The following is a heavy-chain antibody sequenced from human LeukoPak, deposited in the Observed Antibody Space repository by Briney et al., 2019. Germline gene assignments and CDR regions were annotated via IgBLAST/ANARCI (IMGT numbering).Heavy chain of an antibody. J-gene: IGHJ5*02. CDR3: ARWVFFDWLLEEYNWFDP. CDR2: ISAYNGNT. D-gene: IGHD3-9*01. V-gene: IGHV1-18*04. Sequence: ASVKVSCKASGYTFTSYGISWVRQAPGQGLEWMGWISAYNGNTNYAQKLQGRVTMTTDTSTSTAYMELRSLRSDDTAVYYCARWVFFDWLLEEYNWFDPWGQGTLVTVSS. CDR1: GYTFTSYG.